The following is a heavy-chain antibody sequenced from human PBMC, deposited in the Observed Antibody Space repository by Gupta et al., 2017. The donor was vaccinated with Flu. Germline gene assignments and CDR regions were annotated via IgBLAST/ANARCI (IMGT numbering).Heavy chain of an antibody. CDR2: INYSGRA. V-gene: IGHV4-39*01. D-gene: IGHD2-21*02. Sequence: QLLLQESGPGLVKPSETLSLTCTVSGDSISSGNYFWGWIRQPPGKGPEWMGSINYSGRAYYNPSLKSRVTVSVDTSRNQFSLSLTPVTAADAAVYYCVRWVVSAKRHDFWGQGTLVTVSS. CDR3: VRWVVSAKRHDF. J-gene: IGHJ4*02. CDR1: GDSISSGNYF.